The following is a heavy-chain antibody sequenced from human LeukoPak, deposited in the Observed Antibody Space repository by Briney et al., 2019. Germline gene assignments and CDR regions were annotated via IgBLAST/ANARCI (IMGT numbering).Heavy chain of an antibody. CDR3: AKGDNYYGSGSYPDY. Sequence: GGSLRLSCAASGFTFSSYEMNWVRQAPGKGLEWVSYISSSGSTIYYADSVKGRFTISRDNAKNSLYLQMNSLRAEDTAVYYCAKGDNYYGSGSYPDYWGQGTLVTVSS. J-gene: IGHJ4*02. CDR2: ISSSGSTI. CDR1: GFTFSSYE. V-gene: IGHV3-48*03. D-gene: IGHD3-10*01.